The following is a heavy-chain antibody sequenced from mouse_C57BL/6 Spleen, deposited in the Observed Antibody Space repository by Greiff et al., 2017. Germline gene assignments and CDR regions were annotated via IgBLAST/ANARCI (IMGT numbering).Heavy chain of an antibody. J-gene: IGHJ2*01. D-gene: IGHD1-1*01. CDR2: IYPREGST. CDR3: ASGDLYYYGSSPDD. CDR1: GYTFTSYV. V-gene: IGHV1-85*01. Sequence: QVQLQQSGPELVKPGASVKLSCKASGYTFTSYVINWVKQRPGQGLEWIGWIYPREGSTKYNEQFKGKATLTVNTSSSTAYMTLHILTSEASAVYFCASGDLYYYGSSPDDWGQGTTLTVSS.